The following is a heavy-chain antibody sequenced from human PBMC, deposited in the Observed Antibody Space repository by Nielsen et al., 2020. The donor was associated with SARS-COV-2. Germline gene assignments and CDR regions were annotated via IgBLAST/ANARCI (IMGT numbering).Heavy chain of an antibody. CDR2: TYHSGST. J-gene: IGHJ3*02. CDR3: ARGSMESDAFDI. D-gene: IGHD3-3*01. CDR1: GGSFSGYY. V-gene: IGHV4-34*01. Sequence: SETLSLTCAVYGGSFSGYYWSWIRQPPGKGLEWIGYTYHSGSTYYNPSLKSRVTISVDRSKNQFSLKLSSVTAADTAVYYCARGSMESDAFDIWGQGTMVTVSS.